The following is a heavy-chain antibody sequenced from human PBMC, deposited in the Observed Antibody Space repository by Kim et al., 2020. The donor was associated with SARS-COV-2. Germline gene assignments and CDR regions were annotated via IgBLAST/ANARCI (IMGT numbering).Heavy chain of an antibody. Sequence: GGSLRLSCAASGFTFSSYGMHWVRQAPGKGLEWVAVISYDGSNKYYADSVKGRFTISRDNSKNTLYLQMNSLRAEDTAVYYCARGHVLRYFDWLLLGGMYVWGQGTTVTVSS. CDR2: ISYDGSNK. CDR3: ARGHVLRYFDWLLLGGMYV. D-gene: IGHD3-9*01. CDR1: GFTFSSYG. V-gene: IGHV3-33*05. J-gene: IGHJ6*02.